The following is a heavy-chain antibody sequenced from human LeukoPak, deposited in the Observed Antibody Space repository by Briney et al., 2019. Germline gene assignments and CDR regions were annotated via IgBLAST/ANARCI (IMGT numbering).Heavy chain of an antibody. D-gene: IGHD3-22*01. CDR2: INPNSGGT. Sequence: ASVKVSCKASGYTFTGYYMHWVRQAPGQGLEWMGWINPNSGGTNYAQKFQGRVTMTRDTSISTAYMELSRLRSDDTAVYYCVTKEYDSSGYHDYWGQGTLVTVSS. CDR1: GYTFTGYY. J-gene: IGHJ4*02. CDR3: VTKEYDSSGYHDY. V-gene: IGHV1-2*02.